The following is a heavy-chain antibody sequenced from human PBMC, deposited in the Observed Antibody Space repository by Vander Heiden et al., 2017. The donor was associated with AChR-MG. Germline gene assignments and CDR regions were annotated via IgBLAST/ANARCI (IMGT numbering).Heavy chain of an antibody. CDR2: INPNSGGT. V-gene: IGHV1-2*02. Sequence: QVQLVQSGAEVKKPGASVKVSCKASGYTFTGYSMHWVRQAPGQGLEWMGWINPNSGGTNYAQKFQGRVTMTRDTSISTAYMELSRLRSDDTAVYYCARGFRNGEVPAAASPSPYYYMDVWGKGTTVTVSS. J-gene: IGHJ6*03. D-gene: IGHD2-2*01. CDR1: GYTFTGYS. CDR3: ARGFRNGEVPAAASPSPYYYMDV.